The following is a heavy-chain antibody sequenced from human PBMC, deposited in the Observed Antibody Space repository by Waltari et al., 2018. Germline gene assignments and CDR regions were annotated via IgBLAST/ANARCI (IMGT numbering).Heavy chain of an antibody. CDR2: VYHDGTT. V-gene: IGHV4-38-2*01. J-gene: IGHJ4*02. CDR1: GYAVNSGFY. D-gene: IGHD2-2*03. CDR3: SRQVLGYCTSAACRRLES. Sequence: QVQLLESGPGLVKSSETLSLTCDVSGYAVNSGFYWGWIRQAPGEGLEWVATVYHDGTTFYTPSLKIRLSVSMDTSKNQISLTLKSVTAADTAVYYCSRQVLGYCTSAACRRLESWGQGTLVTVSS.